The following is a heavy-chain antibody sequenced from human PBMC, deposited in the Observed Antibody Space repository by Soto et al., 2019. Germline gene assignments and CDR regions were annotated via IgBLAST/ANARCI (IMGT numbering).Heavy chain of an antibody. Sequence: EVQLVESGGGLVKPGGSLRLSCAASGFTFSSYSMNWVRQAPGKGLEWVSSISSSSSNIYYADAVKGRFTMSRDNAKNLGELEKKGREGGGKGGFYWARDGGRGGGGYFDLWGRGTLVTVSS. CDR3: ARDGGRGGGGYFDL. CDR1: GFTFSSYS. CDR2: ISSSSSNI. D-gene: IGHD3-16*01. V-gene: IGHV3-21*06. J-gene: IGHJ2*01.